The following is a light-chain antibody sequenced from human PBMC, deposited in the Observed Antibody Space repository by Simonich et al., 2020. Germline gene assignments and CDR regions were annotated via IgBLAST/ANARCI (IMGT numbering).Light chain of an antibody. CDR3: CSYAGSYTWV. Sequence: QSALTQPASVSGAPGQSITISCTGTSSDVGGYNYVSWYQQHPGKAPKFMIYDVSKRPSGVSNLFSGSKSGHTASLTISGLQAEDEADYYCCSYAGSYTWVFGGGTKLTVL. J-gene: IGLJ3*02. CDR1: SSDVGGYNY. V-gene: IGLV2-14*01. CDR2: DVS.